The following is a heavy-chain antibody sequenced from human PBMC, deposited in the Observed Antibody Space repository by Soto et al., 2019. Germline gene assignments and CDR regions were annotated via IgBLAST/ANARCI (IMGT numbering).Heavy chain of an antibody. Sequence: QVQLVESGGGVVQPGRSLRLSCAASGFTFSSYGMHWVRQAPGKGLEWVAVISYDGSNKYYADSVKGRFTISRDNSKNTLYLQMNSLRAEDTAVYYCEKDFTRVVDTAITSGMDVWGQGTTVTVSS. D-gene: IGHD5-18*01. V-gene: IGHV3-30*18. CDR2: ISYDGSNK. J-gene: IGHJ6*02. CDR1: GFTFSSYG. CDR3: EKDFTRVVDTAITSGMDV.